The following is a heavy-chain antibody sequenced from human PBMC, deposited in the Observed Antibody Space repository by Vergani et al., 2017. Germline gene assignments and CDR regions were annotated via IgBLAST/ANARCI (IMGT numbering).Heavy chain of an antibody. Sequence: EVQLVESGGGLVQPGGSLRLSCAASGFTFSSYWMSWVRQAPGKGLEWVANIKQDGSEKYYVDSVKGRFTISRDNAKNSLYLQMNSLRAEDTAVYYCAGDLETYYYDSSGYYRTRVFDYWGQGTLVTVSS. D-gene: IGHD3-22*01. CDR2: IKQDGSEK. CDR1: GFTFSSYW. CDR3: AGDLETYYYDSSGYYRTRVFDY. J-gene: IGHJ4*02. V-gene: IGHV3-7*01.